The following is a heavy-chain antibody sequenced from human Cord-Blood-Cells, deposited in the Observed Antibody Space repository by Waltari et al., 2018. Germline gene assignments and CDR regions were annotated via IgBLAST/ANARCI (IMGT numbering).Heavy chain of an antibody. CDR2: ISYDGSNK. Sequence: QVQLVESGGGVVQHGRSLRLSCAASGFTFSSYGMHWVRQAPGKGLEWVAVISYDGSNKYYADSVKGRFTISRDNSKNTLYLQMNSLRAEDTAVYYCASSAADTDFDYWGQGTLVTVSS. V-gene: IGHV3-30*03. CDR1: GFTFSSYG. D-gene: IGHD6-13*01. CDR3: ASSAADTDFDY. J-gene: IGHJ4*02.